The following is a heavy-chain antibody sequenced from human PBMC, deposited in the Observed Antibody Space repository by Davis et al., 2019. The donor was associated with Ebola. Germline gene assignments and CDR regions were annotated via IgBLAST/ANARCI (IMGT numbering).Heavy chain of an antibody. CDR1: GFTFSDSY. Sequence: GGSLSLSCAASGFTFSDSYLAWIRETPGKGLEWVSVITGSGGSTYYADSVKGRFTISRDNSRNTLYLQMNSLRAEDTAIYYCAKDPPPTETYYYYYMDVWGKGTTVTVSS. CDR2: ITGSGGST. CDR3: AKDPPPTETYYYYYMDV. J-gene: IGHJ6*03. V-gene: IGHV3-23*01. D-gene: IGHD4-17*01.